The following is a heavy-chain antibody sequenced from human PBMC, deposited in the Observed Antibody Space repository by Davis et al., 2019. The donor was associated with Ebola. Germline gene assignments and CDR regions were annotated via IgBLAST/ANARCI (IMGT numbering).Heavy chain of an antibody. Sequence: GESLKISCAASGFTFSNAWMSWVRQAPGKGLEWVGRIKSKTDGGTTDYAAPVKGRFTISRDDSKNTLYLQMNSLKTEDTAVYYCTTVRPLSCTNGVCYTWGYYYYGMDVWGQGTTVTVSS. CDR2: IKSKTDGGTT. D-gene: IGHD2-8*01. CDR1: GFTFSNAW. CDR3: TTVRPLSCTNGVCYTWGYYYYGMDV. J-gene: IGHJ6*02. V-gene: IGHV3-15*01.